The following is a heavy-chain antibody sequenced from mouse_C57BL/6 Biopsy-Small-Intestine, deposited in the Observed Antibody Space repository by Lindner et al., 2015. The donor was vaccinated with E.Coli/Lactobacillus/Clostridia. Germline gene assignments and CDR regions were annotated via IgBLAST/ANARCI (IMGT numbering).Heavy chain of an antibody. CDR1: GFTFSDYG. D-gene: IGHD1-1*02. J-gene: IGHJ1*03. CDR3: ARWVYGNNFWYFGV. V-gene: IGHV5-17*01. Sequence: VQLQESGGGLVKPGGSLKLSCAASGFTFSDYGMNWVRQAPEKGLEWIAYISSGSSTIYYADTLKGRFTISRDNAKNTLFLQMTSLRSEDTAMYYCARWVYGNNFWYFGVWGTGTTVTVSS. CDR2: ISSGSSTI.